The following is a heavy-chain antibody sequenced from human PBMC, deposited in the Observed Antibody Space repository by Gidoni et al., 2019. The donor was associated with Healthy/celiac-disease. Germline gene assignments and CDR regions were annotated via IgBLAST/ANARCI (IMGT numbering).Heavy chain of an antibody. CDR1: GFTFDDYT. CDR2: ISWDGGST. CDR3: AKDIDRSGAFDY. J-gene: IGHJ4*02. D-gene: IGHD2-15*01. Sequence: VQLVESGGVVVQPGGSLRLSCAASGFTFDDYTMHWVRQAPGKGLEWVSLISWDGGSTYYADSVKGRFTISRDNSKNSLYLQMNSLRTEDTALYYCAKDIDRSGAFDYWGQGTLVTVSS. V-gene: IGHV3-43*01.